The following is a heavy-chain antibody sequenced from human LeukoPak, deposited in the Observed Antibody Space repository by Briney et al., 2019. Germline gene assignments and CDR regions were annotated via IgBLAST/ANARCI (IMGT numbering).Heavy chain of an antibody. V-gene: IGHV4-61*02. CDR3: TRNSPPSGTSYSNTKYWYFDL. D-gene: IGHD2-2*01. J-gene: IGHJ2*01. CDR1: GGSISSGSYY. Sequence: SQTLSLTCTVSGGSISSGSYYWSWIRQPAGKGLEWIGRIYTSGSTNYNPSLKSRVTISVDTSKSQFSLKLSSVTAADTAVYYCTRNSPPSGTSYSNTKYWYFDLWGRGTLVTVSS. CDR2: IYTSGST.